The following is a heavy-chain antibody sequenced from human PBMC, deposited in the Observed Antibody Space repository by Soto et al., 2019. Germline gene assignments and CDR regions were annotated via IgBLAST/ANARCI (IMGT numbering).Heavy chain of an antibody. Sequence: EVQLLESGGGLVQPGGALRLSCAASGFTFNNYAMSWVRRAPGKGLEWVSTVGWSGSSTYYADSVKGRFTISRDNSKNTLYLQMSSLRAADTAVYYCAKKYHYDSGTYLYHFDYWGQGTPVIVSS. CDR2: VGWSGSST. CDR1: GFTFNNYA. D-gene: IGHD3-10*01. CDR3: AKKYHYDSGTYLYHFDY. J-gene: IGHJ4*02. V-gene: IGHV3-23*01.